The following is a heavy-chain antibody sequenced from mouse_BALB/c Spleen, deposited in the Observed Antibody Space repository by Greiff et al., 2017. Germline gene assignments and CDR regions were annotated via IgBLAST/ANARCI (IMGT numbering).Heavy chain of an antibody. CDR2: INSNGGST. CDR3: ARDNWDFDY. D-gene: IGHD4-1*01. V-gene: IGHV5-6-3*01. J-gene: IGHJ4*01. CDR1: GFTFSSYG. Sequence: EVKLMESGGGLVQPGGSLKLSCAASGFTFSSYGMSWVRQTPDKRLELVATINSNGGSTYYPDSVKGRFTISRDNAKNTLYLQMSSLKSEDTAMYYCARDNWDFDYWGQGTSVTVSS.